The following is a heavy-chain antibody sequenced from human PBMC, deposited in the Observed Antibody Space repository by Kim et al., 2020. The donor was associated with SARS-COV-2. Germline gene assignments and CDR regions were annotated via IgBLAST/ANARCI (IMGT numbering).Heavy chain of an antibody. CDR3: ARLCSSASCFVY. D-gene: IGHD2-2*01. CDR1: GGSVSSSGSH. V-gene: IGHV4-39*01. CDR2: MYYSGST. Sequence: SETLSLTCTVSGGSVSSSGSHWGWFRQSPGKGLEWIGNMYYSGSTYYNPSLKSRVTISVDTSKTQLSLNLSSVTAADTAVYYCARLCSSASCFVYWGQGTQVTVSS. J-gene: IGHJ4*02.